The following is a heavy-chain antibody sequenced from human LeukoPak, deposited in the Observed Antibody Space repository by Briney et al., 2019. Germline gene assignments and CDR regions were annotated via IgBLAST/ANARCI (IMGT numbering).Heavy chain of an antibody. CDR3: ARVSDGYNIFDY. J-gene: IGHJ4*02. V-gene: IGHV4-4*07. Sequence: SETLSLTCTVSGGSISSYYWSWIRQPAGKGLEWIGRVYTSLSTNYNPSLKSRVTMSVDTSKNHFSLKLSSVTAADTVVYYCARVSDGYNIFDYWGQGTLVTVSS. D-gene: IGHD5-24*01. CDR1: GGSISSYY. CDR2: VYTSLST.